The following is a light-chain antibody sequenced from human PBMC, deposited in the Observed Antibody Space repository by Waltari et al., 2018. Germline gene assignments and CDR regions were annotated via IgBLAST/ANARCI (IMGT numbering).Light chain of an antibody. CDR2: DVS. V-gene: IGLV2-14*01. CDR1: SSDVGFYNY. Sequence: QSALTQPASVSGSPGQSITISCTGTSSDVGFYNYVSWSQQHPGKAPKLMIYDVSERPSGVFNRFSGSKSGNTAALTISGLQAEDEADYYCNSYAGSSSWVFGGGTKLTVL. J-gene: IGLJ3*02. CDR3: NSYAGSSSWV.